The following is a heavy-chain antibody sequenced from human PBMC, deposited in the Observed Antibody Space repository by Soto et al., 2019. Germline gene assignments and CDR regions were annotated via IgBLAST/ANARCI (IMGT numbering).Heavy chain of an antibody. CDR3: ARDLPTYYYDSSGPFDY. CDR2: ISSSSSYI. V-gene: IGHV3-21*01. J-gene: IGHJ4*02. D-gene: IGHD3-22*01. CDR1: GFTFSSYS. Sequence: EVQLVESGGGLVKPGGSLRLSCAASGFTFSSYSMNWVRQAPGKGLEWVSSISSSSSYIYYADSVKGRFTISRDNAKNSLYLQMNILRAEDTAVYYCARDLPTYYYDSSGPFDYWGQGTLVTVSS.